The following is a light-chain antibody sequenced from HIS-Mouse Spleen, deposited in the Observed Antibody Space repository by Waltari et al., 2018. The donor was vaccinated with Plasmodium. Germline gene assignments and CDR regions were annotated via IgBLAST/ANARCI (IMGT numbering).Light chain of an antibody. J-gene: IGKJ1*01. CDR1: QSVSSN. Sequence: EIVMTQSPATLSVSPGERATLSCRASQSVSSNLAWYQQKPGPAPRLLIYGASTRATGIPARFSGSGSGTEFTLTISSMQSEDFAVYYCQQYNLFGQGTKVEIK. V-gene: IGKV3-15*01. CDR2: GAS. CDR3: QQYNL.